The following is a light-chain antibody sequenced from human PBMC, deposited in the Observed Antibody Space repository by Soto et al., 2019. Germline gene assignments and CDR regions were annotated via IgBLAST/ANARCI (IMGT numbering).Light chain of an antibody. CDR3: QHYNSYFVA. V-gene: IGKV1-5*03. Sequence: DIQMTQSPSNLSASVGDRVTITCRASQNIYIWLAWYQQKPGKAPKVVISKASTLESGVPSRFSGSGLGTEFTLTISRPQPDDFATYYCQHYNSYFVAFCQGTKVEV. CDR2: KAS. J-gene: IGKJ1*01. CDR1: QNIYIW.